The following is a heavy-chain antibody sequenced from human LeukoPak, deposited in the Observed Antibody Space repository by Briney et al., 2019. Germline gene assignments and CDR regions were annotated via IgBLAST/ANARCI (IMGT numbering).Heavy chain of an antibody. Sequence: GGSLRLSCAASGFTFSSYAMSWVRQAPGKGLEWVSAISGSGGSTYYADSVKGRFTISRDNSKSTLYLRMNSLRAEDTAVYYCAKGAREYSSSWFNYWGQGTLVTVSS. CDR1: GFTFSSYA. J-gene: IGHJ4*02. V-gene: IGHV3-23*01. CDR2: ISGSGGST. CDR3: AKGAREYSSSWFNY. D-gene: IGHD6-13*01.